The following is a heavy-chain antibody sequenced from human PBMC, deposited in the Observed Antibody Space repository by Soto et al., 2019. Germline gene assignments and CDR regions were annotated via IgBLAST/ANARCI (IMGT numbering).Heavy chain of an antibody. Sequence: QVQLVESGGGVVQPGRSLRLSCAASGFTFSSYAMHWVRQAPGKGLEWVAVISYDGSNKYYADSVKGRFTISRDNSKNTLYLQMNSLRAEDTAVYYCARGRGLEGATSHSFDYWGQGTLVTVSS. CDR2: ISYDGSNK. J-gene: IGHJ4*02. D-gene: IGHD1-26*01. CDR1: GFTFSSYA. V-gene: IGHV3-30-3*01. CDR3: ARGRGLEGATSHSFDY.